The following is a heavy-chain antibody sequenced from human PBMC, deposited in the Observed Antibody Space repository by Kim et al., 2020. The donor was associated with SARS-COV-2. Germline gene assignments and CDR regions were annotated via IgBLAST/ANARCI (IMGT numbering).Heavy chain of an antibody. D-gene: IGHD6-13*01. CDR1: GFTFSSYA. CDR2: ISSNGGST. V-gene: IGHV3-64D*06. Sequence: GGSLRLSCSASGFTFSSYAMHWVRQAPGKGLEYVSAISSNGGSTYYADSVKGRFTISRDNSKNTLYLQMSSLRAEDTAVYYCVKDHQQQLVHWGPYYFDYWGQGTLVTVSS. CDR3: VKDHQQQLVHWGPYYFDY. J-gene: IGHJ4*02.